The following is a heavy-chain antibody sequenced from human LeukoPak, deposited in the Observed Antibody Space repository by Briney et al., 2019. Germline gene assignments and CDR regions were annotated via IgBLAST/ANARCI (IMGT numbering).Heavy chain of an antibody. D-gene: IGHD4-17*01. CDR2: INGRAATT. CDR1: GFTFSSYA. CDR3: ARVTTVTNWFDP. J-gene: IGHJ5*02. V-gene: IGHV3-23*01. Sequence: GGSLRLSCAASGFASGFTFSSYAMSWVRQAPGKGLEWVASINGRAATTYYADSVKGRFTISRDNSKNTLYLQMNSLGADDTAVYYCARVTTVTNWFDPWGQGTLVTVSS.